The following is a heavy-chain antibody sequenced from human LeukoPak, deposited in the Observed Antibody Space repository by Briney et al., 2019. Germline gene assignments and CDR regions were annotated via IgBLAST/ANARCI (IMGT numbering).Heavy chain of an antibody. Sequence: PGGSLRLSCAASGFTFSSYSMNWVRQAPGKGLEWVSYISSSSSTIYYADSVKGRFTISRDNAKNSLYLQMNSLRAEDTAVYYCARDKGMATVTTGPVDWGQGTLVTVSS. J-gene: IGHJ4*02. V-gene: IGHV3-48*01. D-gene: IGHD4-17*01. CDR3: ARDKGMATVTTGPVD. CDR2: ISSSSSTI. CDR1: GFTFSSYS.